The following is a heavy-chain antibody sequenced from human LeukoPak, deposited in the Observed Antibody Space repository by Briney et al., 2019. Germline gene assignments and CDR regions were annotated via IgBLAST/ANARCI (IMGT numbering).Heavy chain of an antibody. CDR2: ISWNSDSI. Sequence: GGSLRLSCATSAVTFGDYAMYWVRQAPGKGLEWVSGISWNSDSIGYADSVKGRFTISRDNAKNSLYLQMNSLRPEDTALYYCVKAGRYTSSSVGSWFDPWGQGTLVTVSS. CDR1: AVTFGDYA. J-gene: IGHJ5*02. CDR3: VKAGRYTSSSVGSWFDP. D-gene: IGHD6-6*01. V-gene: IGHV3-9*01.